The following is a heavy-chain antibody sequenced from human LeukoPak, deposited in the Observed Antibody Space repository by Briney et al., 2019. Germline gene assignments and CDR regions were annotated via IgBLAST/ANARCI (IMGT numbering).Heavy chain of an antibody. J-gene: IGHJ2*01. D-gene: IGHD1-14*01. CDR3: ARPRPYNYWYFDL. CDR1: GGSISGDY. V-gene: IGHV4-59*01. Sequence: SETLSLTWTVSGGSISGDYWSWIRQPPGKGLEWIGNVYYSGSANYNPTLRSRVAISVDTSKNQFSLELRSVTAADTAVYYCARPRPYNYWYFDLWGLGTLVTVSS. CDR2: VYYSGSA.